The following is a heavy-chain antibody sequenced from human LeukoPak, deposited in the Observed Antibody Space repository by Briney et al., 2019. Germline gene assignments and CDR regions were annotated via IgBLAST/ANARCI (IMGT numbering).Heavy chain of an antibody. D-gene: IGHD3-10*01. J-gene: IGHJ5*02. CDR1: GFTFSSYS. V-gene: IGHV3-21*01. Sequence: GGSLRLSCAASGFTFSSYSMNWVCQAPGKGLEWVSSISSSSSYIYYADSVKGRFTISRDDAKNSLYLQMNSLRAEDTAVYYCARDLGGDYYGSGTYSRGWFDPWGQGTLVTVSS. CDR2: ISSSSSYI. CDR3: ARDLGGDYYGSGTYSRGWFDP.